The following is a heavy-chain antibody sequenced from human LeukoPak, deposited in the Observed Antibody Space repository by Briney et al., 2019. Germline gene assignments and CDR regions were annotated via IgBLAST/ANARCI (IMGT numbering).Heavy chain of an antibody. J-gene: IGHJ4*02. V-gene: IGHV3-30*04. D-gene: IGHD1-26*01. CDR1: GFTFSSYA. CDR3: ARGIDDY. Sequence: GGSLRLSCAASGFTFSSYAMHWVRQAPGKGLEWVAVISYDGSNKYYADSVKGRFTISRDNSKNTLYLQMNSLRAEDTAVYYCARGIDDYWGQGTLVTVSS. CDR2: ISYDGSNK.